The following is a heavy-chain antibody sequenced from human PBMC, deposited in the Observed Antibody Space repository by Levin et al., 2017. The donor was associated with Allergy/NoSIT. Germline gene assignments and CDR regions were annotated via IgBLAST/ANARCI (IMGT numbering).Heavy chain of an antibody. CDR2: ISWNSGSI. CDR3: AKGSCSGGSCYSFLFDY. CDR1: GFTFDDYA. D-gene: IGHD2-15*01. Sequence: QPGGSLRLSCAASGFTFDDYAMHWVRQAPGKGLEWVSGISWNSGSIGYADSVKGRFTISRDNAKNSLYLQMNSLRAEDTALYYCAKGSCSGGSCYSFLFDYWGQGTLVTVSS. V-gene: IGHV3-9*01. J-gene: IGHJ4*02.